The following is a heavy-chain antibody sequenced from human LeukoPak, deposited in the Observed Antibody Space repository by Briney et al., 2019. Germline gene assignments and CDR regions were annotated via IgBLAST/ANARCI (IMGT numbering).Heavy chain of an antibody. CDR1: GFTFSSYA. Sequence: QAGGSLRLSCAASGFTFSSYAMSWVRQAPGKGLEWVSAISGSGGSTYYADSVKGRFTISRDNSKNTLYLQMNSLRAEDTAVYYCAKEEKDSYCSSTSCYCDYWGQGTLVTVSS. D-gene: IGHD2-2*01. CDR3: AKEEKDSYCSSTSCYCDY. V-gene: IGHV3-23*01. CDR2: ISGSGGST. J-gene: IGHJ4*02.